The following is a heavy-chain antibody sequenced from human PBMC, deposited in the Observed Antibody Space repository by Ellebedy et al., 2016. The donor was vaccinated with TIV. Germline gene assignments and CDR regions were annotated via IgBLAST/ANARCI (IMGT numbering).Heavy chain of an antibody. CDR1: GFTFSAYS. CDR2: IKQDGSKR. J-gene: IGHJ4*02. Sequence: GESLKISCAASGFTFSAYSMHWVRQAPGKGLEWVANIKQDGSKRYYVDSVRGRFTISRDNAKNSLYLQMNSLRAEDTAVYYCETLISSWNDDYWGQGTLVTVSS. CDR3: ETLISSWNDDY. D-gene: IGHD6-13*01. V-gene: IGHV3-7*01.